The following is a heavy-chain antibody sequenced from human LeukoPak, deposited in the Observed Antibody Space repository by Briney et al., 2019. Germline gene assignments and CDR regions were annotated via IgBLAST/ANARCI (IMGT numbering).Heavy chain of an antibody. J-gene: IGHJ5*02. CDR2: IISDGSST. CDR1: GFTFSGSW. Sequence: GGSPRLSCAASGFTFSGSWMHWVRQAPGKGLVWVSRIISDGSSTNYADSVKGRFTISRDNAKNTLYLQMNSLRVEDAAVYYCARSPRGGYSDLSWGQGTLVTVSS. V-gene: IGHV3-74*01. CDR3: ARSPRGGYSDLS. D-gene: IGHD3-22*01.